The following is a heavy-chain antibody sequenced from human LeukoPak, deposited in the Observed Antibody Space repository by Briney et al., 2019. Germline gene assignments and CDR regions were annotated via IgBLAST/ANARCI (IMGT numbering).Heavy chain of an antibody. CDR2: IKQDGSEK. Sequence: GGSLRLSCAASGFTFSGYWMSWVRQAPGKGLEWVANIKQDGSEKYYVDSVKGRFTISRDNAKNSLYLQMNSLRAEDTAVYYCAKNYYDILTGYQDAFDIWGQGTMVTVSS. V-gene: IGHV3-7*02. CDR3: AKNYYDILTGYQDAFDI. CDR1: GFTFSGYW. D-gene: IGHD3-9*01. J-gene: IGHJ3*02.